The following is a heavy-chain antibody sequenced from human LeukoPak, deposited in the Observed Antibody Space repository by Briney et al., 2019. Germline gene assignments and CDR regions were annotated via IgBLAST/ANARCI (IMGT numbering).Heavy chain of an antibody. Sequence: PGGSLRLSCAASGITFSSYSMNWVRQAPGKGLEWVSSISSSSSYIYYADSVKGRFTISRDNAKNSLYLQMNSLRAEDTAVYYCARDGTGGNSKDYWGQGTLVTVSS. CDR1: GITFSSYS. V-gene: IGHV3-21*01. CDR2: ISSSSSYI. D-gene: IGHD4-23*01. CDR3: ARDGTGGNSKDY. J-gene: IGHJ4*02.